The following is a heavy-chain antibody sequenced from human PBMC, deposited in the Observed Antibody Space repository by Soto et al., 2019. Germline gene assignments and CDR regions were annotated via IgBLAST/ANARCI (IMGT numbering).Heavy chain of an antibody. J-gene: IGHJ6*02. CDR2: ISGSGGST. CDR1: GFTFSSYA. D-gene: IGHD5-12*01. V-gene: IGHV3-23*01. CDR3: AKDLMLATNGMDV. Sequence: GESLKISCAASGFTFSSYAMSWVRQAPGKGLEWVSAISGSGGSTYYADSVKGRFTISRDNSKNTLYLQMNSLRAEDTAVYYCAKDLMLATNGMDVWGQGTTVTVSS.